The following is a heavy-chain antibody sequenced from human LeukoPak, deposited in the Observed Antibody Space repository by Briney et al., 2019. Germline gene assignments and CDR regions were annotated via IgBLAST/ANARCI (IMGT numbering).Heavy chain of an antibody. Sequence: GGSLRLSCTASGFTFGDYAMSWFRQAPGKGLEWVGFIRSKAYGGTTEYAASVKGRFTISRDDSKSIAYLQMNSLKTEDTAVYYCGCCSSTSWPLYYFDYWGQGTLVTVSS. CDR1: GFTFGDYA. CDR2: IRSKAYGGTT. D-gene: IGHD2-2*01. V-gene: IGHV3-49*03. J-gene: IGHJ4*02. CDR3: GCCSSTSWPLYYFDY.